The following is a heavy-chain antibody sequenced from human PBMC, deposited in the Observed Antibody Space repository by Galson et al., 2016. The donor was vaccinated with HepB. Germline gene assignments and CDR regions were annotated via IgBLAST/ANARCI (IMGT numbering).Heavy chain of an antibody. J-gene: IGHJ4*03. Sequence: QSGAEVKKPGQSLKISCKASAYRFSSYWIGWVRQTPGRGLEWMGIIYPGDSDTRYSPSFQGQVTISADMSITTAYLQWNSLRASDTDIYDCARGENSGGVPSFFDYWGHGTLVTVSS. CDR3: ARGENSGGVPSFFDY. V-gene: IGHV5-51*01. CDR1: AYRFSSYW. CDR2: IYPGDSDT. D-gene: IGHD1-26*01.